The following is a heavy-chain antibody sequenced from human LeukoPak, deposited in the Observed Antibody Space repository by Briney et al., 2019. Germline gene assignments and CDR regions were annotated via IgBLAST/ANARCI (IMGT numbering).Heavy chain of an antibody. V-gene: IGHV4-39*07. D-gene: IGHD1-26*01. CDR1: GGSISLSYYY. CDR3: ARDRGGSPRWFDP. J-gene: IGHJ5*02. Sequence: TPSETLSLTCSVSGGSISLSYYYWGWIRQPPGKALEWIGSVYYSGTTSYNPSLKSRVTISVDMSKNHFSLRLSSVTAADTAMYYCARDRGGSPRWFDPWGQGTLVTVSS. CDR2: VYYSGTT.